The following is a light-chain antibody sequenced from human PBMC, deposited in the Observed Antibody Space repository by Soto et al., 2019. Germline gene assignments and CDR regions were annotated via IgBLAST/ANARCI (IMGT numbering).Light chain of an antibody. Sequence: EILLTQSPGTLSLSPGERATLSCRASQSVSSSYLAWYQQKPGQAPRLLIYGASSRATGISDRFSGSGSGTDFTLTISRLEPEDFAVYYCLQYRTSSWTFGQGTKVDIK. CDR1: QSVSSSY. CDR2: GAS. V-gene: IGKV3-20*01. J-gene: IGKJ1*01. CDR3: LQYRTSSWT.